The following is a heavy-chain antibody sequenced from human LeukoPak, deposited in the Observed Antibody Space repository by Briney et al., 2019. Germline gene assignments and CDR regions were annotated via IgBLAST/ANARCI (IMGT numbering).Heavy chain of an antibody. Sequence: SATLSLTCAVYGGSFSGYYWSWIRQPPGKGLEWIGEINHSGSTNYNPSLKSRVTISVDTSKNQFSLKLSSVTAADTAVYYCARGASGGGWNDGWFDPWGQGTLVTVSS. D-gene: IGHD1-1*01. J-gene: IGHJ5*02. CDR1: GGSFSGYY. CDR2: INHSGST. V-gene: IGHV4-34*01. CDR3: ARGASGGGWNDGWFDP.